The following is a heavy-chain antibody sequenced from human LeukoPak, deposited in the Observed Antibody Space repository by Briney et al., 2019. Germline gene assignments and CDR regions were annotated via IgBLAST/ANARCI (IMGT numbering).Heavy chain of an antibody. V-gene: IGHV3-20*04. CDR3: AKDTRGSYADAFDI. D-gene: IGHD1-26*01. J-gene: IGHJ3*02. CDR1: GFKFDDYG. CDR2: ISWNGGNT. Sequence: PGGSLRLSCAASGFKFDDYGMSWVRQAPGKGLEWVSGISWNGGNTGYADSVKGRFTISRDNAKNSLYLQMNSLRAEDMALYYCAKDTRGSYADAFDIWGQGTMVTVSS.